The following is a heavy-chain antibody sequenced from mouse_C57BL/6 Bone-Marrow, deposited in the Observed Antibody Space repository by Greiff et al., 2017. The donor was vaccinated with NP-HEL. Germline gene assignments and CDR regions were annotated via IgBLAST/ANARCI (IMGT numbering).Heavy chain of an antibody. CDR1: GYTFTSYW. J-gene: IGHJ1*03. Sequence: QVQLQQPGAELVKPGASVKLSCKASGYTFTSYWMQWVKQRPGQGLEWIGEIDPSDSYTNYNQKFKGKATLTVDTSSSTAYMQLSSLTSEDSAVYYCARFGYDGYWYFDVWGTGTTVIVSS. CDR2: IDPSDSYT. CDR3: ARFGYDGYWYFDV. V-gene: IGHV1-50*01. D-gene: IGHD2-2*01.